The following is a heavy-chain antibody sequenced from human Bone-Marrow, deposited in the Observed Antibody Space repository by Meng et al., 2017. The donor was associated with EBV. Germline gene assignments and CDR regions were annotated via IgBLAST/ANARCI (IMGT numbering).Heavy chain of an antibody. CDR2: IYYSGST. CDR1: GRSISSSDW. J-gene: IGHJ4*02. D-gene: IGHD3-3*02. CDR3: ARALATSFDY. Sequence: QGHLRVWGTRLVKPSWSLSLTFAASGRSISSSDWWSWVRQPPGKGLEWIGEIYYSGSTYYNPSLKSRVTISVDTSKNQFSLKLSSVTAADTAVYYCARALATSFDYWGQGTLVTVSS. V-gene: IGHV4-4*02.